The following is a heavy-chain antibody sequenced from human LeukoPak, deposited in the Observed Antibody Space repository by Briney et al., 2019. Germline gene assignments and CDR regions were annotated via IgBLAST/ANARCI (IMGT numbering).Heavy chain of an antibody. CDR1: GFTFSSYG. D-gene: IGHD1-26*01. V-gene: IGHV3-30*18. Sequence: PGGSLRLSCAASGFTFSSYGMHWVRQAPGKGLEWVAVISYDGSNKYHADSVKGRFTISRDNSKNTLYLQMNSLRAEDTAVYYCAKDFRRISGSYYVFDYWGQGTLVTVSS. CDR3: AKDFRRISGSYYVFDY. CDR2: ISYDGSNK. J-gene: IGHJ4*02.